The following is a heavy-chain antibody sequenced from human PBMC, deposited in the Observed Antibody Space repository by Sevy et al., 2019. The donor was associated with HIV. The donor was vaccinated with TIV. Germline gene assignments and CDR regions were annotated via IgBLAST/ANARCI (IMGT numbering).Heavy chain of an antibody. CDR1: GGSISSGGYY. J-gene: IGHJ4*02. D-gene: IGHD3-10*01. Sequence: SETLSLTCTVSGGSISSGGYYWSWIRQHPGKGLEWIGYIYYSGSTYYNPSLKSRVTISVDTSKNQFSLKLSSVTAADTAVYYCARETGVGELLYHYFDCWGQGTLVTVSS. CDR2: IYYSGST. V-gene: IGHV4-31*03. CDR3: ARETGVGELLYHYFDC.